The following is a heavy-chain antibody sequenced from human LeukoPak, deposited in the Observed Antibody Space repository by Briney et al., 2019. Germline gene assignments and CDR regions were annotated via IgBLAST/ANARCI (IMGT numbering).Heavy chain of an antibody. CDR3: TSLTGYSQPPL. Sequence: GGSLRLSCTASGFIFGDYAMSWVRPAPGKGGARVGFNRSKGYGGTTEYAASVKSRFTISRDDSKSIAYLKMSSVKTEDTAVYYCTSLTGYSQPPLWGRGTLVTVSS. CDR2: NRSKGYGGTT. V-gene: IGHV3-49*04. J-gene: IGHJ2*01. D-gene: IGHD3-9*01. CDR1: GFIFGDYA.